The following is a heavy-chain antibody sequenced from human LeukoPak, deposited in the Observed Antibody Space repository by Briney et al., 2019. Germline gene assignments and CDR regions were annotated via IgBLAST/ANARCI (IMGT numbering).Heavy chain of an antibody. CDR1: GFFISSGYY. V-gene: IGHV4-38-2*02. J-gene: IGHJ4*02. D-gene: IGHD6-6*01. CDR2: IYYSGST. Sequence: SETLSLTCSVSGFFISSGYYWGWIRQPPGKGLEWIGSIYYSGSTYYNPSLKSRVTISVDTSKNQFSLKLSSVTAADTAVYYCARGCGSSSSCPFDYWGQGTLVTVSS. CDR3: ARGCGSSSSCPFDY.